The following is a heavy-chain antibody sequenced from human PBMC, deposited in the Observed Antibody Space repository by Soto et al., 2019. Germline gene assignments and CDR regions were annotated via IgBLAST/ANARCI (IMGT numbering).Heavy chain of an antibody. J-gene: IGHJ4*02. Sequence: EVQLVESGGGLVQPGGSLRLSCAASGFTVSNNYMSWVRQAPGKGLEWVSTIYSNGNTYSADSVKGRFTISRDSSKNTLYLQMDNLRADDTAVYFCARDSLYYGSGSYYKVSDYWAQGTLVTVSS. CDR2: IYSNGNT. CDR1: GFTVSNNY. D-gene: IGHD3-10*01. V-gene: IGHV3-66*01. CDR3: ARDSLYYGSGSYYKVSDY.